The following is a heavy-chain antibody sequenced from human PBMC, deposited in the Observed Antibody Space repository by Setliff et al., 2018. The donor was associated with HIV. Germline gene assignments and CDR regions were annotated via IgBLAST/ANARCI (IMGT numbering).Heavy chain of an antibody. CDR1: AYTFRTYP. CDR3: ATDVHWAFDY. J-gene: IGHJ4*02. CDR2: ISRDGANR. V-gene: IGHV3-48*01. D-gene: IGHD7-27*01. Sequence: TGGSLRLSCSASAYTFRTYPMNWVRQAPGKGLEWISHISRDGANRDYADSVKGRFTISRDNAKNSLYPQMNSLRAEDTAVYYCATDVHWAFDYWGQGSLVTVSS.